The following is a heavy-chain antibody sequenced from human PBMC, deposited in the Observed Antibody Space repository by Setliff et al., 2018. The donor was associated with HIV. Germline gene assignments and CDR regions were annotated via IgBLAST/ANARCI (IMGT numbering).Heavy chain of an antibody. J-gene: IGHJ4*02. CDR3: AGLYGDHGGGY. D-gene: IGHD4-17*01. V-gene: IGHV1-69*10. CDR2: IITNLGGVT. CDR1: GGTFTTYS. Sequence: SVKVSCKTSGGTFTTYSVSWVRQAPGQGLEWMGGIITNLGGVTKYAQKFQDRLTITADAATSTVYMELISLRSEDTAVYYCAGLYGDHGGGYWCQGTLVTVSS.